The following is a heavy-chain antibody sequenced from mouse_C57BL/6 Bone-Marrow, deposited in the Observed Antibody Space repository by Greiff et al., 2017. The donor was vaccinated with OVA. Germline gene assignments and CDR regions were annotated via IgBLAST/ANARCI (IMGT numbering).Heavy chain of an antibody. V-gene: IGHV1-55*01. CDR2: IYPGSGST. CDR3: AREDYDRVFAY. D-gene: IGHD2-4*01. Sequence: QVQLQQPGAELVKPGASVKMSCKASGYTFTSYWITWVKQRPGQGLEWIGDIYPGSGSTNYNEQFKSKATLTVDTSSSTAYMQLSSLPSEGSAVYYCAREDYDRVFAYWGQGTLVTVSA. CDR1: GYTFTSYW. J-gene: IGHJ3*01.